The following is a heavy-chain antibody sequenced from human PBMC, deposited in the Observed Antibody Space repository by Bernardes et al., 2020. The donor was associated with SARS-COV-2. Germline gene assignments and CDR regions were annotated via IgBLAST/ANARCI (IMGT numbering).Heavy chain of an antibody. D-gene: IGHD6-19*01. CDR2: IYYTGST. CDR1: GGSISSSSYY. Sequence: SETLSLTCIVSGGSISSSSYYWGWILQPPGKGLEWIGTIYYTGSTYYNPSLKSRVTISVDTSKNQFSLKLSSVTAADTAVYYCARAPPEAVAGMGLFDYWGQGTLGTVSS. J-gene: IGHJ4*02. CDR3: ARAPPEAVAGMGLFDY. V-gene: IGHV4-39*01.